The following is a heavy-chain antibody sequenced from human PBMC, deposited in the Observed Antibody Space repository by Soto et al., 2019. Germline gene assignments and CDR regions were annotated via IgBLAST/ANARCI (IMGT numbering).Heavy chain of an antibody. D-gene: IGHD2-2*02. CDR3: ASGAIVVVPAAIPWYYYGMDV. V-gene: IGHV1-2*04. Sequence: ASVKVSCKASGYTFTGYYMHWVRRAPGQGREWMGWINPNSGGTNYAQKFQGWVTMTRDTSISTAYMELSSLRSDDTAVYYCASGAIVVVPAAIPWYYYGMDVWGQGTTVTVSS. J-gene: IGHJ6*02. CDR1: GYTFTGYY. CDR2: INPNSGGT.